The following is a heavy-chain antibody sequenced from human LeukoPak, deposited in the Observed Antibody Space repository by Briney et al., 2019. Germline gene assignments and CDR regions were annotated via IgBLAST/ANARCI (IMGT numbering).Heavy chain of an antibody. D-gene: IGHD3-22*01. CDR1: GFTFSSYW. V-gene: IGHV3-74*01. CDR2: INSDGSSI. J-gene: IGHJ3*02. CDR3: ARAGGSDSSGYYQGAFDM. Sequence: GGSLRLSCAASGFTFSSYWMHWVRQAPGKGLVWVSHINSDGSSISYADSVKGQFTISRDNAKNTLYLQMNSLRAEDTAVYYCARAGGSDSSGYYQGAFDMWGQGTMVTVSS.